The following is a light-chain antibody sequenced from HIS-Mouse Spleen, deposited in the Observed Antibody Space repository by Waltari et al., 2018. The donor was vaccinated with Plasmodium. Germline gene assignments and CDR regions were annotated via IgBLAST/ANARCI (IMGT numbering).Light chain of an antibody. Sequence: AIRMTQSPSSFSASTGDRVTLTCRASQGISSCLAWYQQKPGKAPKLLIYAASTLQSVVPSRFSGSGSGTDFTLTISCLQSEDFATYYCQQYYSYPYTVGQGTKLEIK. CDR1: QGISSC. CDR2: AAS. J-gene: IGKJ2*01. V-gene: IGKV1-8*01. CDR3: QQYYSYPYT.